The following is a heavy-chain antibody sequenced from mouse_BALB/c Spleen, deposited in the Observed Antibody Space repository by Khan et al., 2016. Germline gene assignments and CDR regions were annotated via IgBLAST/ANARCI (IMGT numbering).Heavy chain of an antibody. J-gene: IGHJ4*01. V-gene: IGHV5-9-3*01. CDR1: GSTFSSYA. Sequence: EVELVESGGGLVKPGGSLKLSCAASGSTFSSYAMSWVRQTPEKRLEWVATISSGGSFTYYPDTVKGRFTISRDNANNTLYLQMSSLQSEDTAIFFCARLEGYDYDDAMHYWGQGTSVTVSS. CDR3: ARLEGYDYDDAMHY. CDR2: ISSGGSFT. D-gene: IGHD2-4*01.